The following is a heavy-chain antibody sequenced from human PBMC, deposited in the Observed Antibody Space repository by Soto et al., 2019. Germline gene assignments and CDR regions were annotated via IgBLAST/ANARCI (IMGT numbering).Heavy chain of an antibody. CDR3: ARVRGVVTYGAYGMDV. D-gene: IGHD3-3*01. Sequence: GGSLRLSCAASGFTFSDYYMSWIRQAPGKGLEWVSYISSSSSYTNDADSVKGRFTISRDNAKNSLYLQMNSLRAEDTAVYYCARVRGVVTYGAYGMDVWGQGTTVTVSS. V-gene: IGHV3-11*06. J-gene: IGHJ6*02. CDR2: ISSSSSYT. CDR1: GFTFSDYY.